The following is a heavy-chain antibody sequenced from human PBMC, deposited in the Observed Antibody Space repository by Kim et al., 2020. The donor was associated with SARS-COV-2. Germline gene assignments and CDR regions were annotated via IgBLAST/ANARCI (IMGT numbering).Heavy chain of an antibody. V-gene: IGHV4-38-2*02. D-gene: IGHD6-13*01. Sequence: SETLSLTCTVSGYSISSGYYWGWIRQPPGKGLEWIGSIYHSGSTYYNPSLKSRVTISVDTSKNQFSLKLSSVTAADTAVYYCARDGGYSSSWYYFDYWG. CDR2: IYHSGST. CDR3: ARDGGYSSSWYYFDY. CDR1: GYSISSGYY. J-gene: IGHJ4*01.